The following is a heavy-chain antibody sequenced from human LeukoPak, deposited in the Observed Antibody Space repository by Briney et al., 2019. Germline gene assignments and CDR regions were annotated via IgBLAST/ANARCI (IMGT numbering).Heavy chain of an antibody. J-gene: IGHJ6*04. CDR1: GGTLRDSA. D-gene: IGHD2-2*01. CDR3: ARDGDAIVVGPSSSHRHSKGLDV. CDR2: IIPTFGRA. Sequence: ASVKVSCKISGGTLRDSAITWVRQAPGQGLEWMGGIIPTFGRANYAQRFQGRVMITADMSTNIVYLELNGLRSEETAVYYCARDGDAIVVGPSSSHRHSKGLDVWGKGTTVTVSS. V-gene: IGHV1-69*06.